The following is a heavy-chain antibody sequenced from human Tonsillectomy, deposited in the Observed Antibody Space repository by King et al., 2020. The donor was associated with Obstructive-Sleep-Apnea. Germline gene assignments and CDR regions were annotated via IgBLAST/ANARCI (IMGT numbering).Heavy chain of an antibody. V-gene: IGHV2-70*01. CDR3: ARIRILGATQWAWSSATIDY. CDR2: IDWENDK. J-gene: IGHJ4*02. D-gene: IGHD1-26*01. CDR1: GFSLRTSGMC. Sequence: VTVKESGPALMKPTQTLTLTCTFSGFSLRTSGMCVTWIRQPPGKALEWLGLIDWENDKYYSTSLKTSLTISSDTSRNQLVLTLPNMDPVDTATYYCARIRILGATQWAWSSATIDYWGQGALVTVSS.